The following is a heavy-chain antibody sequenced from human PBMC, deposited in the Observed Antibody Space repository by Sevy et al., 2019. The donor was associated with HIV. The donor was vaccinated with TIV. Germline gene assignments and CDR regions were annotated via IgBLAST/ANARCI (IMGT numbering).Heavy chain of an antibody. J-gene: IGHJ4*02. CDR3: VRAIQADGSF. D-gene: IGHD6-19*01. CDR1: GFNLENFW. CDR2: ISQDGSEI. V-gene: IGHV3-7*01. Sequence: GGSLRLSCVASGFNLENFWMNWVRQAPGKGLEWVANISQDGSEIYYVASVKGRFTISRDNAWNLVYLQMNSLRVEDTALYYCVRAIQADGSFWGQGALVTVSS.